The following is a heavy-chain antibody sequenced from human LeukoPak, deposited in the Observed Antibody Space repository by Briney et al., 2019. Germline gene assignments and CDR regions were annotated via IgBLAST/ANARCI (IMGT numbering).Heavy chain of an antibody. CDR3: ARDGHPGHFDY. Sequence: SQTLSLTCTVSGDSIRSGGYYWSWFSQPPGKGLEWIGYIYYIGSTYYRPSLKSRVTISVDTSKNQFSLKLSSVAAADTAVYYCARDGHPGHFDYWGQGTLVTVSS. J-gene: IGHJ4*02. V-gene: IGHV4-31*03. CDR2: IYYIGST. CDR1: GDSIRSGGYY.